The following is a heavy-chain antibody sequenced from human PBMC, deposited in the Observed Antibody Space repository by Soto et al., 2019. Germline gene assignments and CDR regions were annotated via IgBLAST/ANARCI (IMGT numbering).Heavy chain of an antibody. Sequence: SVKVSCKXSGFTFTSSAVQWVRQARGQRLEWIGWIVVGSGNTNYAQKFQERVTITRDMSTSTAYMELSSLRSEDTAVYYCAADGSFPNCSSTSCYDGGADYYYYYGMDVWGQGTTVTVSS. CDR1: GFTFTSSA. D-gene: IGHD2-2*01. CDR3: AADGSFPNCSSTSCYDGGADYYYYYGMDV. CDR2: IVVGSGNT. J-gene: IGHJ6*02. V-gene: IGHV1-58*01.